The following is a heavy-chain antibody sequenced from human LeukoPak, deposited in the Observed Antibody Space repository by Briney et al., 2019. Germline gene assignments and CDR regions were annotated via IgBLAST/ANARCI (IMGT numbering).Heavy chain of an antibody. CDR3: ASSLIVYGMDV. D-gene: IGHD2-21*01. CDR2: IYYSGST. J-gene: IGHJ6*02. V-gene: IGHV4-59*01. CDR1: GGSISSYY. Sequence: SETLSLTCTVSGGSISSYYWSWIRQPPGKGLEWIGYIYYSGSTNYNPSLKGRVTISVDTSKNQFSLKLSSVTAADTAVYYCASSLIVYGMDVWGQGTTVTVSS.